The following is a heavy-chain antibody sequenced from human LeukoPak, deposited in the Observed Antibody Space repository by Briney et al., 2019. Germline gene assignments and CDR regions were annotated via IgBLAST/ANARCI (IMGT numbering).Heavy chain of an antibody. V-gene: IGHV4-34*01. J-gene: IGHJ6*03. CDR2: INHRGST. D-gene: IGHD4-11*01. Sequence: SETLSLTCDVYGGSFSGGSFSGYYWSWIRQPPGKGLEWIGEINHRGSTNYNPSLKSRVTMSVDTSKNQFSLKLSSVTAADTAVYYCARGNLWDYRRYHYYMDVWGKGTTVTVSS. CDR3: ARGNLWDYRRYHYYMDV. CDR1: GGSFSGGSFSGYY.